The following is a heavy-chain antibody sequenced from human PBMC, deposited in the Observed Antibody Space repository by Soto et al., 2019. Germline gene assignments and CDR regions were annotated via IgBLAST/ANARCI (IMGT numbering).Heavy chain of an antibody. D-gene: IGHD1-26*01. CDR3: ASAPGYASGSYSGEIDH. CDR1: GYTFTSYG. Sequence: QVQLVQSGAEVKKPAASVKVSCKASGYTFTSYGISWVRQAPGQGLEWMGWISAYNGNTNYAQKRQGRVTMTTNQSTRTAYMELGSLRSDDTAVYYCASAPGYASGSYSGEIDHWGQGTLVTVS. V-gene: IGHV1-18*01. CDR2: ISAYNGNT. J-gene: IGHJ4*02.